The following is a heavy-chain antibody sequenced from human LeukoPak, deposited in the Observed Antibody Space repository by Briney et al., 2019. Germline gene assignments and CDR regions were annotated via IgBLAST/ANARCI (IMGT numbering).Heavy chain of an antibody. CDR1: GGSISSYY. Sequence: PSETLSLTCTVSGGSISSYYWSWIRQPPGKGLEWIGYIYYSGSTYYNPSLRSRVTISVDTSKNQFSLKLSSVTAADTAVYFCARILARQFTSFSDSSPYTYYYLDVWGKGTTVTVSS. V-gene: IGHV4-59*01. D-gene: IGHD2/OR15-2a*01. CDR3: ARILARQFTSFSDSSPYTYYYLDV. J-gene: IGHJ6*03. CDR2: IYYSGST.